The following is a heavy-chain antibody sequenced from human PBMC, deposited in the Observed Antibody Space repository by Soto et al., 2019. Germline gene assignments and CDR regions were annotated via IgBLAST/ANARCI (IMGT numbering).Heavy chain of an antibody. Sequence: ASVKVSCKASGVTFSSYTISWVRQAPGQGLEWMGRIIPILGIANYAQKFQGRVTITADKSTSTAYMELSSLRSEDTAVYYCARGRYYYDSSGYGNSDAFDIWGQGTMVTVSS. V-gene: IGHV1-69*02. J-gene: IGHJ3*02. CDR1: GVTFSSYT. D-gene: IGHD3-22*01. CDR3: ARGRYYYDSSGYGNSDAFDI. CDR2: IIPILGIA.